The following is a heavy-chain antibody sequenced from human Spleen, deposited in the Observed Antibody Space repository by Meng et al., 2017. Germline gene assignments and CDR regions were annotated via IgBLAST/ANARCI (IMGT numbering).Heavy chain of an antibody. CDR1: GGPFSGYY. V-gene: IGHV4-34*01. CDR2: INHSGST. Sequence: QGQLQRWGAGLLKPSETRSLTCAVYGGPFSGYYWGWIRQPPGKGLEWIGEINHSGSTNYNPSLKSRVTISGDTSKNQFSLKLSSVTAADTAVYYCARNRCSGGSCPWGQGTLVTVSS. J-gene: IGHJ5*02. CDR3: ARNRCSGGSCP. D-gene: IGHD2-15*01.